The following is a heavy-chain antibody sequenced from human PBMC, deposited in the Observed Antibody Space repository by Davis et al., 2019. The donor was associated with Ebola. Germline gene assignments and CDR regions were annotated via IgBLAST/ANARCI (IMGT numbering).Heavy chain of an antibody. CDR1: GYTFISYG. Sequence: ASVKVSCKASGYTFISYGISWVRQAPGQGLEWMGWISAYNGNTNYAQKLQGRVTMTTDTSTSTAYMELRSLRSDDTAVYYCARDLGIVVVPAAIQSQNYYYYYGMDVWGQGTTVTVSS. V-gene: IGHV1-18*01. CDR2: ISAYNGNT. CDR3: ARDLGIVVVPAAIQSQNYYYYYGMDV. J-gene: IGHJ6*02. D-gene: IGHD2-2*02.